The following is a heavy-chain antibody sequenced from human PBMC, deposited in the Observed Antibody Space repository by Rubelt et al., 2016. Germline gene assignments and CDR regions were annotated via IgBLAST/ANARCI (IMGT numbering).Heavy chain of an antibody. D-gene: IGHD3-9*01. CDR3: ARTDDILTSDV. Sequence: QVQLQQWGAGLLKPSETLSLTCAVYGGSFSGYYWSWIRQPPGKGLEWIGEINHSGSTNYNPSLKHRVPISVDTYKNQFTLKLSPVTAADTAVYYCARTDDILTSDVWGQGTPVTVSS. J-gene: IGHJ6*02. CDR2: INHSGST. CDR1: GGSFSGYY. V-gene: IGHV4-34*01.